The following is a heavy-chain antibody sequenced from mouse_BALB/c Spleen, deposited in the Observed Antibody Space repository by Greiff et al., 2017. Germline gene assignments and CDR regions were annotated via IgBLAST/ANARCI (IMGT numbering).Heavy chain of an antibody. CDR2: IWTGGGT. J-gene: IGHJ4*01. V-gene: IGHV2-9-2*01. Sequence: QVQLKESGPGLVAPSQSLSITCTVSGFSLTSYDISWIRQPPGKGLEWLGVIWTGGGTNYNSAFMSRLSISKDNSKSQVFLKMNSLQTDDTAIYYCVRVPRRDAMDYWGQGTSVTVSS. CDR1: GFSLTSYD. CDR3: VRVPRRDAMDY.